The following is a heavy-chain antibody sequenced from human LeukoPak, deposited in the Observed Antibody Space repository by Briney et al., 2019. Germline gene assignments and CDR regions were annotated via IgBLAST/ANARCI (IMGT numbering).Heavy chain of an antibody. D-gene: IGHD3-9*01. CDR1: GYTFTGYY. Sequence: GASVTVSCKASGYTFTGYYMHWVRQAPGQGLEWMGWINLNSGGTNYAQKFQDRVTMTRDTSISTAYMELSRLRFDDTAVYYCARSPDILTGENFDYWGQGTLVTVSS. J-gene: IGHJ4*02. CDR2: INLNSGGT. V-gene: IGHV1-2*02. CDR3: ARSPDILTGENFDY.